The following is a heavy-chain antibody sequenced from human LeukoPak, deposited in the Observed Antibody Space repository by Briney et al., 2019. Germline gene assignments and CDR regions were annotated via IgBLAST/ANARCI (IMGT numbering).Heavy chain of an antibody. V-gene: IGHV3-21*01. D-gene: IGHD1-14*01. CDR3: ARGNRPGRSAVYYYMDV. J-gene: IGHJ6*03. CDR2: ISSTSSYI. CDR1: GFTFSSYS. Sequence: SGGSLRLSCAASGFTFSSYSMNWVRQAPGKRLEWVSSISSTSSYIYYADSVKGRFTISRDNAKNSLYLQMNSLRAEDTAVYYCARGNRPGRSAVYYYMDVWGKGTTVTVSS.